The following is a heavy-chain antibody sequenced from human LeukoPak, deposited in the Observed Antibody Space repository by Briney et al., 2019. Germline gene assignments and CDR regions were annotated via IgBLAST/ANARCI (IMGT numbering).Heavy chain of an antibody. V-gene: IGHV3-23*01. Sequence: PGGSLRLSCAASGFTFSSYAMSGVRQAPGKGLGWVSAISGSGGSTYYADSVKGRFTISRDNSKNTLYLQMNSLRAEDTAVYYCAKGGTSIAAAEVDYWGQGTLVTVSS. CDR1: GFTFSSYA. CDR2: ISGSGGST. CDR3: AKGGTSIAAAEVDY. D-gene: IGHD6-13*01. J-gene: IGHJ4*02.